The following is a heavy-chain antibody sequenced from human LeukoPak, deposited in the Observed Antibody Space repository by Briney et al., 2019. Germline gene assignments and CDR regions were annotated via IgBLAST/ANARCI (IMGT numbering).Heavy chain of an antibody. Sequence: GGSLRLSCAASGFTFSSYEMNWVRQAPGKGLEWVSYISSTSSYIYYADSVKGRFTISRDNAKNSLYLQMNSLRAEDTALYYCAKGGISLVRGSFDYWGQATLVTVSS. CDR1: GFTFSSYE. CDR2: ISSTSSYI. J-gene: IGHJ4*02. CDR3: AKGGISLVRGSFDY. D-gene: IGHD3-10*01. V-gene: IGHV3-21*05.